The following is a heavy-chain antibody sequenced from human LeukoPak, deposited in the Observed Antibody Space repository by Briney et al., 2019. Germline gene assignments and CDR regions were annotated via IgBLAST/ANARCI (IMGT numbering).Heavy chain of an antibody. J-gene: IGHJ4*02. D-gene: IGHD3-22*01. CDR3: AKDPRRYYDSSGPFDY. CDR1: GFTFSSYA. V-gene: IGHV3-23*01. Sequence: GGSLRLSCAASGFTFSSYAMSWVRQAPGKGLEWVSAISGSGGSTYYADSVKGRFTISRDNSKNTLYLQMNSLRAEDTAVYYCAKDPRRYYDSSGPFDYWGQGTPVTVSS. CDR2: ISGSGGST.